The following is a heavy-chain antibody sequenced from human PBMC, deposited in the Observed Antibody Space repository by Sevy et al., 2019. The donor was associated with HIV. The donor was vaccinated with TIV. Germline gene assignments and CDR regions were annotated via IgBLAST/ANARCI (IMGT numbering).Heavy chain of an antibody. Sequence: GESLKISCAASGFTFRNYWMHWVRQAPGKGLVSVSYIHTDGSSSYYADYVKGRFTISRDNAQNTQYLQMNSLRAEDTAVYYCARAGIGDFWSGYYGIDHWGQGTLVTVSS. CDR1: GFTFRNYW. CDR2: IHTDGSSS. J-gene: IGHJ4*02. CDR3: ARAGIGDFWSGYYGIDH. D-gene: IGHD3-3*01. V-gene: IGHV3-74*01.